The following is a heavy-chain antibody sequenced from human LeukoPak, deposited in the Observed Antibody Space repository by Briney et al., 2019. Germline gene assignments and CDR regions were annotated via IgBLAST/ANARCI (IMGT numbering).Heavy chain of an antibody. Sequence: ASLKVSCKVPGYTFTELSMHWVRHTPGKGLERMGGFDPEGDEKMYAQKVQGRVTMTEDTSTDTAYMELSSLRSEDTAVYYCAAELSSGYFGYWGQGTLVTVSS. CDR3: AAELSSGYFGY. J-gene: IGHJ4*02. CDR1: GYTFTELS. CDR2: FDPEGDEK. D-gene: IGHD3-22*01. V-gene: IGHV1-24*01.